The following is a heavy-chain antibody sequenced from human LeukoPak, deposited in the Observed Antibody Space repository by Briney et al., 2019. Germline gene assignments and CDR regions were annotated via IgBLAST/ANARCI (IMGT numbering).Heavy chain of an antibody. CDR3: AIINRPDGRVY. CDR1: GYPFATSW. Sequence: GESLRISCLGFGYPFATSWIGWVRQLPGKGLEWTAIIYAGNSEAKYSPSIHGQVSISTDRANSTAYLHWSSLKASDTAIYYGAIINRPDGRVYWGQGTLVTVSS. CDR2: IYAGNSEA. V-gene: IGHV5-51*01. D-gene: IGHD5-24*01. J-gene: IGHJ4*02.